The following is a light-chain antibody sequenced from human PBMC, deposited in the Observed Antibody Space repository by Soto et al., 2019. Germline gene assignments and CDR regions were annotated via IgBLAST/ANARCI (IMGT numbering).Light chain of an antibody. CDR2: DAS. CDR1: QSVSSY. V-gene: IGKV3-11*01. CDR3: HQRSNWPIT. J-gene: IGKJ5*01. Sequence: EIVLTQSPATLSLSPGERATLSCRASQSVSSYLAWYRQKPGLAPRLLIYDASNRATGIPARFSGSGSGTDFTLTISSLEPEDFAVYFCHQRSNWPITFGQGTRLEIK.